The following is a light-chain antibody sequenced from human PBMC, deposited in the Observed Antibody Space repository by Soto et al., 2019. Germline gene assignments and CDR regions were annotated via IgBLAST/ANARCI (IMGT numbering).Light chain of an antibody. CDR1: QSVSSS. V-gene: IGKV3-11*01. J-gene: IGKJ5*01. CDR2: DTS. Sequence: EIVLTQSPAIRSLSPGERSALSCMASQSVSSSLAWYQQKPGQAPRLLIYDTSNRATDIPPRFSGSGSGTDFTLTISSLEPEDFAVYYCQQRTNWRITLGQGTRLEIK. CDR3: QQRTNWRIT.